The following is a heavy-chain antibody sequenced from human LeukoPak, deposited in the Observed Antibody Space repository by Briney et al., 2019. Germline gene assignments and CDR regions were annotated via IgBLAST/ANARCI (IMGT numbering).Heavy chain of an antibody. CDR1: GFTFNSFG. J-gene: IGHJ4*02. V-gene: IGHV3-30*03. CDR2: ISYDGSNK. D-gene: IGHD4-17*01. CDR3: ATGHGFHYGAYFDY. Sequence: PGGSLRLSCAASGFTFNSFGMHWVRQAPGKGLEWVAVISYDGSNKYSADSVKGRFTISRDNSKNTLYLQMNSLRPEDTAVYYCATGHGFHYGAYFDYWGQGTLVTVSS.